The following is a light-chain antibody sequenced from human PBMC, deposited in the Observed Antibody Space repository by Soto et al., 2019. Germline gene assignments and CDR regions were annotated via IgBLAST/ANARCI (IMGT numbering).Light chain of an antibody. J-gene: IGKJ4*01. CDR1: QSVSSN. CDR3: QQYGYSPLS. V-gene: IGKV3-15*01. CDR2: GAS. Sequence: EIVMTQSPATLSVSPGERATLSCRASQSVSSNLAWYQQKPGQAPRLLIYGASTRATGIPARFSGSGSGTEFTLTISRLEPEDFAVYYCQQYGYSPLSFGGGTKVDNK.